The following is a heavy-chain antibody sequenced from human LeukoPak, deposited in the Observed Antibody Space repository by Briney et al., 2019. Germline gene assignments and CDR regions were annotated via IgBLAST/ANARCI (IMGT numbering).Heavy chain of an antibody. CDR1: GFTFSDYY. J-gene: IGHJ4*02. Sequence: GGSLRLSCAASGFTFSDYYMSWIRQAPGKGREWVSYSSSSGSTIYYADSVKGRFTISRDNAKNSLYLQMNSLRAEDTAVDYGARIVDSSSWYSHPLDYWGQGTLVTVSS. V-gene: IGHV3-11*04. CDR2: SSSSGSTI. CDR3: ARIVDSSSWYSHPLDY. D-gene: IGHD6-13*01.